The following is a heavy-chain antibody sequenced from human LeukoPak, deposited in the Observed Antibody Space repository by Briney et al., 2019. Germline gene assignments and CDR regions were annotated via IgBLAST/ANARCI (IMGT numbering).Heavy chain of an antibody. J-gene: IGHJ4*02. CDR2: ISPNNGDT. V-gene: IGHV1-2*02. D-gene: IGHD4-23*01. CDR3: ARENYGGDFEY. CDR1: GHTFGNYY. Sequence: ASVKVSCKPSGHTFGNYYLHWVRQAPGQGLEWMGWISPNNGDTNYAQKFQGRVTLTWDTSFNTAYMDLSRLTSDDTAISYCARENYGGDFEYWGQGALVTVSS.